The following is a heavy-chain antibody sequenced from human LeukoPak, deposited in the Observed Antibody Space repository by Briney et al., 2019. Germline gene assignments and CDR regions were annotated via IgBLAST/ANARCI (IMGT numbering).Heavy chain of an antibody. Sequence: PSETLSLTCTVSGGSISNYYWSWIRQPAGKGLEWIGRIYSSGSTNYNPSLKSRVTMSGDTSKNQFSLKLSSVTAADTAVYYCARGHLDCSGGSCLGFGYWGQGTLVTVSS. D-gene: IGHD2-15*01. V-gene: IGHV4-4*07. J-gene: IGHJ4*02. CDR1: GGSISNYY. CDR2: IYSSGST. CDR3: ARGHLDCSGGSCLGFGY.